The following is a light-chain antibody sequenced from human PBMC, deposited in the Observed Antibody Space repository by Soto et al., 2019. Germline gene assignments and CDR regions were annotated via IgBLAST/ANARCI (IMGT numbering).Light chain of an antibody. J-gene: IGKJ1*01. V-gene: IGKV1-13*02. Sequence: AVQLTQSPSSLSASVGDSVTISCRASQGVGSALAWYQQKPGRAPKVLIYDASSLASGVPSRFSGSGSGTEFTLTISSLQSDDYATYFCQHYDTYWTFGQGTKVDIK. CDR2: DAS. CDR1: QGVGSA. CDR3: QHYDTYWT.